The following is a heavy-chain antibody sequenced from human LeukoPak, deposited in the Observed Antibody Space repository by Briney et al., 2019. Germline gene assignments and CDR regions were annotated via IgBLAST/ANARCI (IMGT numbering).Heavy chain of an antibody. J-gene: IGHJ6*04. D-gene: IGHD5-12*01. V-gene: IGHV3-48*03. Sequence: GGSLRLSCAASGFTFSSYEMNWVRQAPGKGLEWVSYISSSGSTVYYADSVKGRFTVSRDNAKNSLYLQMNSQRAEDTAVYYCARVRYSGYDSPPYGMDVWGKGTTVTVSS. CDR2: ISSSGSTV. CDR3: ARVRYSGYDSPPYGMDV. CDR1: GFTFSSYE.